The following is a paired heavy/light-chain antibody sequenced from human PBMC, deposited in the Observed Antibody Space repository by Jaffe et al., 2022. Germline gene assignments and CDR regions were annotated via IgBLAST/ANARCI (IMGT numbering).Light chain of an antibody. CDR2: DNN. CDR1: SSNIGNNY. CDR3: GTWDSSLSAGA. Sequence: QSVLTQPPSVSAAPGQKVTISCSGSSSNIGNNYVSWYQQLPGTAPKLLIYDNNKRPSGIPDRFSGSKSGTSATLGITGLQTGDEADYYCGTWDSSLSAGAFGGGTKLTVL. V-gene: IGLV1-51*01. J-gene: IGLJ3*02.
Heavy chain of an antibody. CDR2: ISSSGSTI. V-gene: IGHV3-11*01. CDR3: ARDYNRWIGLWFRESLYGDYFDY. CDR1: GFTFSDYY. D-gene: IGHD3-10*01. J-gene: IGHJ4*02. Sequence: QVQLVESGGGLVKPGGSLRLSCAASGFTFSDYYMSWIRQAPGKGLEWVSYISSSGSTIYYADSVKGRFTISRDNAKNSLYLQMNSLRAEDTAVYYCARDYNRWIGLWFRESLYGDYFDYWGQGTLVTVSS.